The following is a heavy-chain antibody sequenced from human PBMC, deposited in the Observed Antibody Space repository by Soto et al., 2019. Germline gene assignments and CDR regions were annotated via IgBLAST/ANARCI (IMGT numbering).Heavy chain of an antibody. D-gene: IGHD6-13*01. Sequence: SQTLSLTCVISGDSVSSNSAAWNWIRQSPSRGLEWLGRTYYRSKWYNDYAVSVKSRITINPDTSKNQFSLQLNSVTPEDTAVYYCARGAPGIAAAGRGNWFDPWGQGTLVTVSS. J-gene: IGHJ5*02. CDR3: ARGAPGIAAAGRGNWFDP. V-gene: IGHV6-1*01. CDR2: TYYRSKWYN. CDR1: GDSVSSNSAA.